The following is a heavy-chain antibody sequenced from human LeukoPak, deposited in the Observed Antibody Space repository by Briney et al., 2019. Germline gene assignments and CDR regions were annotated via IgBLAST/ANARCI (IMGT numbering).Heavy chain of an antibody. D-gene: IGHD6-13*01. J-gene: IGHJ4*02. CDR3: ARVSEAAAGTSFDY. Sequence: SETLSLTCTVSGGSISSYYWSWIRQPPGKGLEWIGYIYTSGSTNYNPSLKSRVTISVDTSKNQFSLKLSSVTAADTAVYYCARVSEAAAGTSFDYWGQGTLVTVSS. V-gene: IGHV4-4*09. CDR1: GGSISSYY. CDR2: IYTSGST.